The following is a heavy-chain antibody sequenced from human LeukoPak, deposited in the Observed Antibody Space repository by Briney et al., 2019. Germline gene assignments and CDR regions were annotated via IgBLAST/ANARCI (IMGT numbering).Heavy chain of an antibody. CDR2: ISSSSSYI. CDR3: AREPYSSSRHIGY. V-gene: IGHV3-21*04. Sequence: GGSLRLSCAASGFTFSSYSMNWVRQAPGKGLEWVSSISSSSSYIYYADSVKGRFTISRDNSKNTLFLQMNSLRAEDTAVYYCAREPYSSSRHIGYWGQGTLVTVSS. CDR1: GFTFSSYS. D-gene: IGHD6-6*01. J-gene: IGHJ4*02.